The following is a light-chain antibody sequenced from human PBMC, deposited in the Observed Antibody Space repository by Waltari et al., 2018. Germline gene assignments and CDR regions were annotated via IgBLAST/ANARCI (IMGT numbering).Light chain of an antibody. J-gene: IGKJ1*01. CDR2: RAS. Sequence: DIQMTQSPSTLSASVGDRVTITCRASESNSEWLAWYQQKPGKAPKFLISRASNLQSGVPSRFSGSGFGTEFTLTISSLQPDDSASYYCQQYKDYPPAFGQGTRVEIK. CDR3: QQYKDYPPA. V-gene: IGKV1-5*03. CDR1: ESNSEW.